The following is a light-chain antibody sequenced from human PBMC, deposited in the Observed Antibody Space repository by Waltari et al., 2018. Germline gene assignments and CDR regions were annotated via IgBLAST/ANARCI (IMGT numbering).Light chain of an antibody. V-gene: IGKV1-5*01. CDR2: DAS. Sequence: DIQMTQSPSTLSASVGDRVTITCRASQSISSWLAWYQQKPGKAPKLLSYDASTLESGVPSRFSGSGSGTEFTLTISSLQPDDFATYYCQHHNSYPWTFGQGTKVEIK. CDR3: QHHNSYPWT. J-gene: IGKJ1*01. CDR1: QSISSW.